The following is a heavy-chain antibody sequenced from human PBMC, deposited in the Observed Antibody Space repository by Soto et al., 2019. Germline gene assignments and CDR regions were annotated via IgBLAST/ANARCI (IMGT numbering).Heavy chain of an antibody. CDR3: ARHSHTSYYYDSSGYYQY. V-gene: IGHV1-69*06. CDR2: IIPIFGTA. Sequence: SVKVSCKASGGTFSSYAISWVRQAPGQGLEWMGGIIPIFGTANYAQKFQGRVTITADKSTSTAYMELSSLRSEDTAVYYCARHSHTSYYYDSSGYYQYWGQGXLVTVPS. D-gene: IGHD3-22*01. CDR1: GGTFSSYA. J-gene: IGHJ4*02.